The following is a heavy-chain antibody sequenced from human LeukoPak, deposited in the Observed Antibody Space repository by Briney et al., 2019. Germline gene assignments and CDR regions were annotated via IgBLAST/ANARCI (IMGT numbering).Heavy chain of an antibody. CDR2: IIPIFGTA. Sequence: ASVKVSCKASGGTFSSYAISWVRQAPGQGLEWMGGIIPIFGTANYAQKFQGRVTITADESTSTAYMELSSLRSEDTAVYYCARALLLSSGSYPFDYWGQGTLVTVSS. CDR1: GGTFSSYA. D-gene: IGHD1-26*01. CDR3: ARALLLSSGSYPFDY. J-gene: IGHJ4*02. V-gene: IGHV1-69*13.